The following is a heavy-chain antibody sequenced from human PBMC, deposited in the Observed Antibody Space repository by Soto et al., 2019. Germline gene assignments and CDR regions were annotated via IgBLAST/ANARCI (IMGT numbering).Heavy chain of an antibody. CDR2: IWYDGSNK. CDR3: ARESEDLTSNFDY. V-gene: IGHV3-33*01. J-gene: IGHJ4*02. CDR1: GFTFSSYG. Sequence: GGSLRLSCAASGFTFSSYGMHWVRQAPGKGLEWVAVIWYDGSNKYYADSVKGRFTISRDNAKNSLYLEMNSLRAEDTAVYYCARESEDLTSNFDYWGQGTLVTVSS.